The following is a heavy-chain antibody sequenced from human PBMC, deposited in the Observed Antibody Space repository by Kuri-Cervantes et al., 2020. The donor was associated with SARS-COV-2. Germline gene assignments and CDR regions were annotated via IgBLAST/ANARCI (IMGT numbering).Heavy chain of an antibody. V-gene: IGHV3-64*01. D-gene: IGHD2-2*02. CDR3: ARGEAIGVEPAGIDY. CDR2: IRSNGGTT. J-gene: IGHJ4*02. CDR1: GLTFSSYW. Sequence: GGSLRLSCAASGLTFSSYWMHWVRQAPGKGLEYVSAIRSNGGTTYYANSVKGRFTISRDNSKNTLYLQMGSLRAEDMAVYYCARGEAIGVEPAGIDYWGQGTLVTVSS.